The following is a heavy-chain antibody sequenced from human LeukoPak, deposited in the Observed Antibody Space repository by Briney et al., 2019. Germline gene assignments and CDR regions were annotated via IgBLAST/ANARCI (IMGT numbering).Heavy chain of an antibody. Sequence: PSETLSLTCAVYGGSFSGYYWSWIRQPPGKGLEWIGEINHSGSTNYNPSLKSRVTISVDTSKNQFSLKLSSVTAADTAVYYCARDADSSSSGLGYWGQGTLVTVSS. V-gene: IGHV4-34*01. J-gene: IGHJ4*02. CDR1: GGSFSGYY. CDR2: INHSGST. D-gene: IGHD6-6*01. CDR3: ARDADSSSSGLGY.